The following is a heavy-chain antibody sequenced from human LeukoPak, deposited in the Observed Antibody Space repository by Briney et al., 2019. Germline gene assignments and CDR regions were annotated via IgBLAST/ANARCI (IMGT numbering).Heavy chain of an antibody. J-gene: IGHJ4*02. D-gene: IGHD1-7*01. CDR3: AKDTARTGTTGESYFGC. Sequence: GESLSLSCAASGFTFSSYSMNWVRQAPGQGREWVAVMCYGGSNKYYADSVKDRFTTSRDNSKNTLYLQMNSLRAEDTAVYYCAKDTARTGTTGESYFGCWGQGTLVTVSS. CDR1: GFTFSSYS. V-gene: IGHV3-30*18. CDR2: MCYGGSNK.